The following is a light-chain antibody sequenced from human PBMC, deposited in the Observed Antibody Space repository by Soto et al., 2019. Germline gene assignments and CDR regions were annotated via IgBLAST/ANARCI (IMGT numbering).Light chain of an antibody. V-gene: IGKV1-5*01. CDR2: DAS. J-gene: IGKJ1*01. CDR1: QSISRY. Sequence: DIQMTQSPSSLSASVGDRVTITCRASQSISRYLNWYQQKPGKAPKLLIYDASSLESGVPSRFSGSGSGTEFTLTISSLQPEDFASYYCQQYNSYSTFGQGTKVDIK. CDR3: QQYNSYST.